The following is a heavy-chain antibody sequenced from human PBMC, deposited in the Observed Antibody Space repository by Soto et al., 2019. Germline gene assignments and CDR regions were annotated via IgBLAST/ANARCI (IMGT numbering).Heavy chain of an antibody. Sequence: PGKGLEWVVRIRSKADSYADNVKGRFAMSRDTSESTLYLQMNSLGAEDTAAYYCAPYVSRRLGSHRYYGMDVRGQVTTVTVSS. V-gene: IGHV3-23*01. J-gene: IGHJ6*02. CDR2: IRSKADS. CDR3: APYVSRRLGSHRYYGMDV. D-gene: IGHD3-16*01.